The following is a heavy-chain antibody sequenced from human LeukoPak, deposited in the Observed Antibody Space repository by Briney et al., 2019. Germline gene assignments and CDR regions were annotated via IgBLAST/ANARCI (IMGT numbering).Heavy chain of an antibody. CDR3: ARVYSGRLDY. CDR2: IYYSGST. CDR1: GGSISSYY. J-gene: IGHJ4*02. D-gene: IGHD5-12*01. Sequence: SETLPLTCTVSGGSISSYYWSWIRQPPGKGLEWIGYIYYSGSTNYNPSLKSRVTISVDTSKNQFSLKLSSATAADTAVYYCARVYSGRLDYWGQGTLVTVSS. V-gene: IGHV4-59*01.